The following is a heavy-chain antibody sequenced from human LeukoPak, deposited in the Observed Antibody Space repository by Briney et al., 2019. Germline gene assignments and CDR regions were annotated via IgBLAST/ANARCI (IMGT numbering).Heavy chain of an antibody. D-gene: IGHD3-22*01. CDR2: INPNSGGT. J-gene: IGHJ4*02. CDR3: AREGYYDSSGYRFDY. CDR1: GYTFTGYY. V-gene: IGHV1-2*02. Sequence: ASVKVSCKASGYTFTGYYMHWVRQAPGQGLEWMGWINPNSGGTNYAQKFQGRVTMTRDTSISTAYMELSRLRSDDTAVCYCAREGYYDSSGYRFDYWGQGTLVTVSS.